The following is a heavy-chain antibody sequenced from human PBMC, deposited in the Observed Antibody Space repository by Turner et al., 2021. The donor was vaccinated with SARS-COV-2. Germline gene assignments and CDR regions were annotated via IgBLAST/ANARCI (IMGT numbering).Heavy chain of an antibody. CDR2: IIPVFGTT. CDR3: ATGYQLRVNWFDP. Sequence: QVQLVQSGAEVRKPGSSVKVSCKASGGTFNNFAFSWVRQAPGQGLESMGTIIPVFGTTNYAQTFQGRVTFSADEVASTVYMEMSGLKSGDTAVYFCATGYQLRVNWFDPWGQGTLVTVSS. D-gene: IGHD2-2*01. J-gene: IGHJ5*02. V-gene: IGHV1-69*18. CDR1: GGTFNNFA.